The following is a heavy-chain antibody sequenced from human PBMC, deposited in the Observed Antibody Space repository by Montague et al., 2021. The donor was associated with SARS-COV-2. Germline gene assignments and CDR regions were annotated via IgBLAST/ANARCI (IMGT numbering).Heavy chain of an antibody. CDR3: ARDLRWGYYDILTGYYRPLDY. CDR1: GFTFSSYS. J-gene: IGHJ4*02. Sequence: SLRLSCAASGFTFSSYSMNWVRQAPGKGLEWVSYISSSSTIYYADSVKGRFTISRDNAKNSLYLQMNSLRAEDTAVYYRARDLRWGYYDILTGYYRPLDYWGQGTLVTVSS. V-gene: IGHV3-48*04. D-gene: IGHD3-9*01. CDR2: ISSSSTI.